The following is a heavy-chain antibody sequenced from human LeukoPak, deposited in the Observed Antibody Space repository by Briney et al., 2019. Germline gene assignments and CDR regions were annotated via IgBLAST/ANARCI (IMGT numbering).Heavy chain of an antibody. Sequence: GGSPRLSCAASGFTFSTYWMSWVRQAPGKGLEWVANIKQDGSDKYYVDSVKGRFTISRDNAKNSLFLQMNSLRAEGTAVYYCARVRCSSNSCFPDYWGQGTLVTVSS. CDR3: ARVRCSSNSCFPDY. D-gene: IGHD2-2*01. CDR1: GFTFSTYW. CDR2: IKQDGSDK. J-gene: IGHJ4*02. V-gene: IGHV3-7*01.